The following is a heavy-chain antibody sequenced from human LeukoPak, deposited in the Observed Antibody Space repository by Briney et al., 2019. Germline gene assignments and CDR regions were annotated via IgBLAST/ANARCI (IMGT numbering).Heavy chain of an antibody. CDR2: INPNSGGT. J-gene: IGHJ4*02. Sequence: ASVKVSCKASGYTFTGYYMHWVRQAPGQGLEWMGWINPNSGGTNYAQKFQGRATMTRDTSISTAYMELSRLRSDDTAVYYCARAAFTYSSGYPPNYWGQGTLVTVS. CDR3: ARAAFTYSSGYPPNY. V-gene: IGHV1-2*02. CDR1: GYTFTGYY. D-gene: IGHD6-19*01.